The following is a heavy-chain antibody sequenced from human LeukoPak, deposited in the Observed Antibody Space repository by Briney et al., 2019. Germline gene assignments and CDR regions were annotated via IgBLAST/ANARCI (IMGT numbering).Heavy chain of an antibody. J-gene: IGHJ4*02. V-gene: IGHV3-7*01. CDR2: IKKDGSEK. CDR3: ARDLSGVTGYTYGRGIDY. CDR1: GFTFRSYW. D-gene: IGHD5-18*01. Sequence: PGGSLRLSCAASGFTFRSYWMSWVRKAPGKGLEGGANIKKDGSEKYYVDSVKGRFTISRDNAKTSLYLQMNSLRAEDTAVYYCARDLSGVTGYTYGRGIDYWGQGTLVTVSS.